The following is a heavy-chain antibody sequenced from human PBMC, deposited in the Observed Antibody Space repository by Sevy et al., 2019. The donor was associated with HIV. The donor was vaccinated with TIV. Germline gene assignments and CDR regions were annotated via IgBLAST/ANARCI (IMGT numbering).Heavy chain of an antibody. Sequence: SETLSLTCAVYSESFRRYYWNWIRQSPEKGLEWVGEINHSGTTNYNPSPKSRVTISVDPASNQFSLKLNSVTAADTAVYYCASDSGTYPYYFDYWGQGTPVTVSS. D-gene: IGHD1-26*01. CDR3: ASDSGTYPYYFDY. CDR1: SESFRRYY. V-gene: IGHV4-34*01. CDR2: INHSGTT. J-gene: IGHJ4*02.